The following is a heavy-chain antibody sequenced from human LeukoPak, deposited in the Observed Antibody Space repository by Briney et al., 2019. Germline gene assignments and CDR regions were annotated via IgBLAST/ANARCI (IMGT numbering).Heavy chain of an antibody. D-gene: IGHD2-8*01. CDR1: GYTFTNHY. CDR2: IDPSGGST. CDR3: ARDRCTNGVCRVFVY. J-gene: IGHJ4*02. Sequence: ASVKVSCKASGYTFTNHYMHWVRQAPGQGLEWMGMIDPSGGSTSYAQKFQGRVTMTRDMSTSTVYMELSSLRSDDTAVYYCARDRCTNGVCRVFVYWGQGTLVTVSS. V-gene: IGHV1-46*01.